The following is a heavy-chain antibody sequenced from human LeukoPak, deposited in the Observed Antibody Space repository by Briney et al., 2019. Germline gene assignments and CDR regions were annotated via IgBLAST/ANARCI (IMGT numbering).Heavy chain of an antibody. CDR2: ISSSSSTI. V-gene: IGHV3-48*01. J-gene: IGHJ5*02. CDR1: GFTFSSYS. Sequence: GGSLRLSCAASGFTFSSYSMNWVRQAPGKGLEWVSYISSSSSTIYYADSVKGRFTISRDNAKNSLYLQMNSLRAEDTAVYYCARDQRRAAARLFDPWGQGTLVTVSS. CDR3: ARDQRRAAARLFDP. D-gene: IGHD6-6*01.